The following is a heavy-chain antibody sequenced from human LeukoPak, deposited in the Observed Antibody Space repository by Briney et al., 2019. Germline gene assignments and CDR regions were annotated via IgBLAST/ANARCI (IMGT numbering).Heavy chain of an antibody. D-gene: IGHD5-18*01. J-gene: IGHJ6*03. CDR2: ISTSGSII. Sequence: PGGSLRLSCAASGFTFSSYSMNWVRQAPGKGLEWVSHISTSGSIIHYADSVEGRFTISRDNAKNSLYLQMNSLRAEDTALYYCAREATTQVGYVYMDVWGKGTTVTISS. CDR1: GFTFSSYS. CDR3: AREATTQVGYVYMDV. V-gene: IGHV3-48*04.